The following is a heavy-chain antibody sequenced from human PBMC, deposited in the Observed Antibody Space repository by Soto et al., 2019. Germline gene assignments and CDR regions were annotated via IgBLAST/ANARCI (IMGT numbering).Heavy chain of an antibody. D-gene: IGHD3-10*01. CDR1: GGSISGYY. Sequence: SETLSLTCTVSGGSISGYYWSWIRQPPGKGLEWIGYFYYTGTTNYNPSLKSRVTISLDTSTNQFSLKLNSVTAADTAVYYCARHYASGSYPLDYWGPGTLVTVSS. V-gene: IGHV4-59*01. J-gene: IGHJ4*02. CDR2: FYYTGTT. CDR3: ARHYASGSYPLDY.